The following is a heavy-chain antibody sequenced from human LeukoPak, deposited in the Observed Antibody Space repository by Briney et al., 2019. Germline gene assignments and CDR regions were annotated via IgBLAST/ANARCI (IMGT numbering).Heavy chain of an antibody. CDR1: GGSFSGYY. V-gene: IGHV4-34*01. D-gene: IGHD5-18*01. CDR2: INHSGST. Sequence: SETLSLTCAVYGGSFSGYYWSWIRQPPGKGLEWIGEINHSGSTNYNPSLKSRVTISVDTSKNQFSLKLSSVTAADTAVYYCARQGLAMATFDYWGQGTVVTVSS. J-gene: IGHJ4*02. CDR3: ARQGLAMATFDY.